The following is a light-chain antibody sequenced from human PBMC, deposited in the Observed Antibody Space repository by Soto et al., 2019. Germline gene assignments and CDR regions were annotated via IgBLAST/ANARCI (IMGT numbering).Light chain of an antibody. J-gene: IGKJ4*02. CDR2: AAS. CDR3: QLVSSKPT. V-gene: IGKV1-39*01. CDR1: QNINTF. Sequence: DVQMTQSPSSLSASVGDRVTITCRASQNINTFLNWYQQKPGKGPTLLIYAASRLQSGVPSRCSGSVSGTDFTPTINRLHPEDFGSYYRQLVSSKPTFGGGTKVDIK.